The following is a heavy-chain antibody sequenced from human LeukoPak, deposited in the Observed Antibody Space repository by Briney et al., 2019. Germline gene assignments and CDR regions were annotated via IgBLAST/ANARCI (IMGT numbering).Heavy chain of an antibody. V-gene: IGHV3-23*01. CDR3: ARRRYDSSGYFDY. CDR2: ITGSGGDT. Sequence: PGGSLRLSCAGSGFTFSGYAMSWVRQAPGKGLEWVSGITGSGGDTDYADSVKGRFTISRDNSKKTLYLQVNSLRVEDTAVYYCARRRYDSSGYFDYWGQGTLVPVSS. D-gene: IGHD3-22*01. J-gene: IGHJ4*02. CDR1: GFTFSGYA.